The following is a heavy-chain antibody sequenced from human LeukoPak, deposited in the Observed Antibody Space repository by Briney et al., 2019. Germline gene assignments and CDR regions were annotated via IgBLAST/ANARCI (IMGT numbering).Heavy chain of an antibody. CDR3: ASRPHGSGSYYVDY. D-gene: IGHD3-10*01. J-gene: IGHJ4*02. V-gene: IGHV4-34*01. Sequence: SETLSLTYAVYGGSFSGYYWSWIRQPPGKGLEWIGEINHSGSTNYNPSLKSRVTISVDTSKNQFSLKLSSVTAADTAVYYCASRPHGSGSYYVDYWGQGTLVTVSS. CDR2: INHSGST. CDR1: GGSFSGYY.